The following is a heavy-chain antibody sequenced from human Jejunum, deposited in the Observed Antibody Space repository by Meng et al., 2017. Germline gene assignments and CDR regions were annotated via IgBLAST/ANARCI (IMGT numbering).Heavy chain of an antibody. CDR1: GGSISSGDYY. J-gene: IGHJ4*02. Sequence: QVQLQESGPGLVKLSQPLSLTCTVSGGSISSGDYYWSWIRQPPGKGLEWIGYIYYSGSTYYNPSLKSRVTISVDTSKNQFSLKLSSVTAADTAVYYCARDRTTGRYFDYWGQGTLVTVSS. D-gene: IGHD4-11*01. V-gene: IGHV4-30-4*01. CDR3: ARDRTTGRYFDY. CDR2: IYYSGST.